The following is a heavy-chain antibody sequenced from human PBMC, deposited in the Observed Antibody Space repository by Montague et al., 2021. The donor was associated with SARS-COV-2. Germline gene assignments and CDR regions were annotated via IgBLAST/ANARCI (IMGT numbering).Heavy chain of an antibody. CDR3: AREGSGRGYYYYGMDV. CDR2: IYYSGST. V-gene: IGHV4-59*01. CDR1: GGSISSYY. Sequence: SETLSLTCTVSGGSISSYYWSWIRQPPGKGLEWIGYIYYSGSTNYNPPLKSRVPISVDTSKNQFSLKLSSVTAADTAVYYCAREGSGRGYYYYGMDVWGQGTTVTVSS. D-gene: IGHD3-10*01. J-gene: IGHJ6*02.